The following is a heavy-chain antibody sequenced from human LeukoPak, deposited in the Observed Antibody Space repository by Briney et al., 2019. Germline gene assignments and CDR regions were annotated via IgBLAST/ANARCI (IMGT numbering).Heavy chain of an antibody. CDR1: GGSISSYY. V-gene: IGHV4-59*08. D-gene: IGHD2/OR15-2a*01. Sequence: PSETLSLTCTVSGGSISSYYWSWIRQPPGKGLEWIAYISDIGSINYNPSLKSRVTISLDTSKNQFSLKLSSMTAADTAVYYCAGHHPRNTVDFWGQGTLVTVSS. CDR2: ISDIGSI. J-gene: IGHJ4*02. CDR3: AGHHPRNTVDF.